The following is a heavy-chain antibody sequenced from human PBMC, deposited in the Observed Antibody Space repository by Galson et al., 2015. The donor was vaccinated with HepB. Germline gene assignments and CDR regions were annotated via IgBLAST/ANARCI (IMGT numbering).Heavy chain of an antibody. D-gene: IGHD5-18*01. V-gene: IGHV1-69*01. CDR1: GGTFSTYA. Sequence: CKASGGTFSTYAISWVRQAPGQGLEWMGGIIPISGTTNYAQKFQGRVTITADESTSTANMGLSSLRSDDTALYYCAISRGGYSYGSFDYWGQGTLVAVSS. CDR3: AISRGGYSYGSFDY. CDR2: IIPISGTT. J-gene: IGHJ4*02.